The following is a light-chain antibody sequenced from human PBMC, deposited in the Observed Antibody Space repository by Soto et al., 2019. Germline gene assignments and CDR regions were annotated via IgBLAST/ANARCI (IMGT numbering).Light chain of an antibody. V-gene: IGKV3-15*01. CDR1: QSVSSN. Sequence: EIVMTQSPATLSVSPGERATLSCRASQSVSSNLAWYQQKPGQAPSLLIYGASTRATGTPARFSGSGSGTEFTLTISSLQSEDFAVYYCQQYSSSRTFGQGTKVDIK. CDR2: GAS. CDR3: QQYSSSRT. J-gene: IGKJ1*01.